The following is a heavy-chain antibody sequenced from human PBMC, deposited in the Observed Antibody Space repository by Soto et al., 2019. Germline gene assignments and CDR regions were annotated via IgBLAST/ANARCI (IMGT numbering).Heavy chain of an antibody. CDR2: INPSGGST. J-gene: IGHJ6*02. CDR1: GYTFTSYY. D-gene: IGHD3-10*01. CDR3: ARVGSGGSGSYYRDDYYYYGMDV. Sequence: VASVKVSCKASGYTFTSYYMHWVRQAPGQGLEWMGIINPSGGSTSYAQKFQGRVTMTRDTSTSTVYMELSSLRSEDTAVYYCARVGSGGSGSYYRDDYYYYGMDVWGQGTTVTVSS. V-gene: IGHV1-46*01.